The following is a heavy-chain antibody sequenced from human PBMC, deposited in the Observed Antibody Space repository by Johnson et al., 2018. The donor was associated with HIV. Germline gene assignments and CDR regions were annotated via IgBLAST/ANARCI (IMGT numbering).Heavy chain of an antibody. CDR2: ITYDGSNK. CDR1: GFTFSSYA. J-gene: IGHJ3*02. Sequence: QVQLVESGGGVVQPGRSLRLSCAASGFTFSSYAIHWVRQAPGKGLEWVAVITYDGSNKYYADSVKGRFTISRDNSKNTLSLQMNSLRAEDTAVYYCAIGEGGTYLPDAFDIWGQGTMVTVSS. CDR3: AIGEGGTYLPDAFDI. V-gene: IGHV3-30*04. D-gene: IGHD1-26*01.